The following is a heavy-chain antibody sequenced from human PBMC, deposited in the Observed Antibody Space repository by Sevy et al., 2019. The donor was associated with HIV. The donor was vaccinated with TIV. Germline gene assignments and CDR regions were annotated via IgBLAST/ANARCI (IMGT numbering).Heavy chain of an antibody. J-gene: IGHJ6*03. D-gene: IGHD2-2*01. CDR1: GFTFSSYS. CDR3: ARDLREKKCSGTACYVPHYYYHYMDV. Sequence: GGSPRLSCAASGFTFSSYSMNWVRQAPGKGLEWVSSITSNSSNIYYADLVKGRFTISRDNTKNSLYLQMNSLRAEDTAVYFCARDLREKKCSGTACYVPHYYYHYMDVWGKGTAVTVSS. CDR2: ITSNSSNI. V-gene: IGHV3-21*01.